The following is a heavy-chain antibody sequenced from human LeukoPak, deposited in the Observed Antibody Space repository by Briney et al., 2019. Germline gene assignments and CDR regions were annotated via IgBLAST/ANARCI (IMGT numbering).Heavy chain of an antibody. Sequence: GGSLRLSCAASGFTFSSYEMNWVRQAPGKGLEWVSYISSSGSTIYYADSVKGRFTISRDNAKNSLYLQMNSLRAGDTAVYYCARSLPAYSGSLYWGQGTLVTVSS. CDR1: GFTFSSYE. V-gene: IGHV3-48*03. D-gene: IGHD1-26*01. CDR3: ARSLPAYSGSLY. CDR2: ISSSGSTI. J-gene: IGHJ4*02.